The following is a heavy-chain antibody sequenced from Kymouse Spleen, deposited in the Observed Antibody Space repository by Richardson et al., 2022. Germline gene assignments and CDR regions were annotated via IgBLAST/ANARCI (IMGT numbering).Heavy chain of an antibody. CDR1: GGSISSYY. CDR2: IYYSGST. D-gene: IGHD1-7*01. CDR3: ARVGITGTTWAFDI. J-gene: IGHJ3*02. V-gene: IGHV4-59*01. Sequence: QVQLQESGPGLVKPSETLSLTCTVSGGSISSYYWSWIRQPPGKGLEWIGYIYYSGSTNYNPSLKSRVTISVDTSKNQFSLKLSSVTAADTAVYYCARVGITGTTWAFDIWGQGTMVTVSS.